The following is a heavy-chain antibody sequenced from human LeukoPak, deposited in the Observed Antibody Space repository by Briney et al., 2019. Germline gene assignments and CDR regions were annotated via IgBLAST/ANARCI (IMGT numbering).Heavy chain of an antibody. V-gene: IGHV3-7*01. Sequence: GGSLRLSCEASGLIFSDYWLSWVRQAPGKGLEGVATINQDGSEKHYVDSVKGRFSISRDNAKNTLYLQMNSLRAEDTAVYYCARDLGVYCGGDCYSLYHWGQGTLVTVSS. CDR1: GLIFSDYW. CDR2: INQDGSEK. J-gene: IGHJ4*01. CDR3: ARDLGVYCGGDCYSLYH. D-gene: IGHD2-21*02.